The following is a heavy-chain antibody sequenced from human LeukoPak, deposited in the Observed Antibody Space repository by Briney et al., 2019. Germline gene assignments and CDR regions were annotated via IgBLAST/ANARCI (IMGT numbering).Heavy chain of an antibody. CDR3: ARHPEGVVITTYFDY. D-gene: IGHD3-3*01. Sequence: GESLKISCKGSGYSFTSYWIGWVRQMPGKGLEWMGIIYPGDSDTRYSPSFQGQVTISADKSISTAHLQWSSLKASDTAMYYCARHPEGVVITTYFDYWGQGTLVTVSS. CDR2: IYPGDSDT. CDR1: GYSFTSYW. V-gene: IGHV5-51*01. J-gene: IGHJ4*02.